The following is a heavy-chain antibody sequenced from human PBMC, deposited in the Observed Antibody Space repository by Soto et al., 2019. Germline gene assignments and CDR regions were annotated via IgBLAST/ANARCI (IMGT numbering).Heavy chain of an antibody. CDR3: ARGRYCLTGRCFPNWFDS. CDR2: IYKSTTT. V-gene: IGHV4-30-4*01. J-gene: IGHJ5*01. CDR1: SDSISTVDYF. D-gene: IGHD2-15*01. Sequence: SETLSLTCSVSSDSISTVDYFWAWIRQPPGQALEYIGYIYKSTTTYYNPSFESRVAISLDTSKSQFSLNVTSVTAADTAVYFCARGRYCLTGRCFPNWFDSWGQGTLVTVSS.